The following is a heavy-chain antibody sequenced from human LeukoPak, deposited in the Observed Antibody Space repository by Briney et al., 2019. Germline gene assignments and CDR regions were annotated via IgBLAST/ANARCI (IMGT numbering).Heavy chain of an antibody. CDR2: IHDSGTT. V-gene: IGHV4-4*02. D-gene: IGHD4-17*01. Sequence: SETLSLTCAVSGASITSSHWWSWARQPPGKGLEWIGEIHDSGTTNYKPSLKSRVTMSLDKSNNQISLKLTSVTAADTAVYYCATYFYGDYATYYFDFWGQGTLVTVSS. CDR1: GASITSSHW. J-gene: IGHJ4*01. CDR3: ATYFYGDYATYYFDF.